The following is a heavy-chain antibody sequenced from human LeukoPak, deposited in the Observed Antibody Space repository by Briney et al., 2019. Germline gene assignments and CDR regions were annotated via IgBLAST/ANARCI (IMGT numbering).Heavy chain of an antibody. V-gene: IGHV3-7*01. CDR1: GSTFSSHS. Sequence: GGSLRLSCTASGSTFSSHSMSWVRQAPGKGLEWVANIKQDGSEKYYVDSVKGRFTISRDNAKNSLYLQMNSLRAEDTAVYYCARGSGWYFYWGQGTLVTVSS. CDR3: ARGSGWYFY. CDR2: IKQDGSEK. J-gene: IGHJ4*02. D-gene: IGHD6-19*01.